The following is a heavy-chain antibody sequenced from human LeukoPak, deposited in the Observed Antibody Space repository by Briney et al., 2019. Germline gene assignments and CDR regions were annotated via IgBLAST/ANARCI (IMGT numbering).Heavy chain of an antibody. V-gene: IGHV3-21*01. CDR1: GFTFASYT. D-gene: IGHD5-24*01. Sequence: GGSLRLSCAASGFTFASYTMNWVRQAPGKGLEWVSSISTYSFSSFNTYRYYADSVKGRFTISSDNAKNSLYLQINSLTAEDTAVYYCARSGDGYNSDYWGQGTPVTVSS. CDR2: ISTYSFSSFNTYR. J-gene: IGHJ4*02. CDR3: ARSGDGYNSDY.